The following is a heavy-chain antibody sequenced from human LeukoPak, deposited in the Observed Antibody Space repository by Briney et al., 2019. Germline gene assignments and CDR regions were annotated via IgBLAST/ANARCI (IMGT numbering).Heavy chain of an antibody. D-gene: IGHD6-13*01. CDR1: GFTFSTYG. CDR2: IWYDGSNK. CDR3: ARDLGSSWPYYFDY. J-gene: IGHJ4*02. Sequence: QTGGSLRLSCVASGFTFSTYGMHWVRQAPGKGLEWVAVIWYDGSNKYYADSVKGRFTISRDNSKNTLYLQMNSLRAEDTAVYYCARDLGSSWPYYFDYWGQGTLVTVSS. V-gene: IGHV3-33*01.